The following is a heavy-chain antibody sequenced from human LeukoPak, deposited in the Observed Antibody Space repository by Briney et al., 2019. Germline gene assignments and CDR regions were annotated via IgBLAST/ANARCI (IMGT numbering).Heavy chain of an antibody. D-gene: IGHD3-10*01. CDR1: GGSISSYY. J-gene: IGHJ6*03. CDR3: ARDAREGSGSYYYYYYMDV. CDR2: IYTSGST. V-gene: IGHV4-4*07. Sequence: PSETLSLTCTVSGGSISSYYWSWIRQPAGKGLEWIGRIYTSGSTNYNPSLKSRVTMSVDTSKNQFSLKLSSVTAADTAVYYCARDAREGSGSYYYYYYMDVWGKGTTVTVSS.